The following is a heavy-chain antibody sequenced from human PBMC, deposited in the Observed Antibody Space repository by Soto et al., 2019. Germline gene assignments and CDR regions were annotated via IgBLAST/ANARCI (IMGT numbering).Heavy chain of an antibody. D-gene: IGHD3-22*01. CDR1: GDSISNGGYS. CDR2: IYHSGGT. CDR3: ARDSRSGYYLEF. J-gene: IGHJ4*02. V-gene: IGHV4-30-2*01. Sequence: QLQLQESGSGLVKPSQTLSLTCAVSGDSISNGGYSWNWIRQPPGKGLEWIGYIYHSGGTDYNPSLKSRVTITVDSSNNQVALNLSSVTAADTAVYSCARDSRSGYYLEFWGQGTLVTVSS.